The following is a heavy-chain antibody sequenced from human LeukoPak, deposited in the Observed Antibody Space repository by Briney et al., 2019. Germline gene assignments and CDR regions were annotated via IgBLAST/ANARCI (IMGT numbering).Heavy chain of an antibody. Sequence: GGSLRLFCAASGFTLCSFWVRGVRQARGKGLEGVANIKQEGSEKYYVDSVKGRFTISRDNAKNSLYLQMNSLRAEDTAVYYCAREGLMVRGRRYYYMDVWGKGTTVTISS. CDR3: AREGLMVRGRRYYYMDV. J-gene: IGHJ6*03. CDR2: IKQEGSEK. V-gene: IGHV3-7*01. D-gene: IGHD3-10*01. CDR1: GFTLCSFW.